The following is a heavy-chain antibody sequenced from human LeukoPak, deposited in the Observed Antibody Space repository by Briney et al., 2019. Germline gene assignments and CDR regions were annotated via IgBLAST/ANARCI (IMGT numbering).Heavy chain of an antibody. CDR2: IKQDGSKK. Sequence: TGGSLRLSCAASGFTFSSYWMSWVRQAPGKGLEWVANIKQDGSKKYYVDSVKGRFTISRDNAKNSLYLQMNSLRAEDTAVYYCARAVHGDYGGYYYYMDVWGKGTTVTVSS. V-gene: IGHV3-7*01. CDR1: GFTFSSYW. J-gene: IGHJ6*03. CDR3: ARAVHGDYGGYYYYMDV. D-gene: IGHD4-17*01.